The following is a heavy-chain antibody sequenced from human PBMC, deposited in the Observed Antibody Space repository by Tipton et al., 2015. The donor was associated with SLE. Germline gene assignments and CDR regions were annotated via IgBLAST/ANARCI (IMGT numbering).Heavy chain of an antibody. Sequence: TLSFTCTVSGGSISSYYWSWIRQPPGKGLEWIGYIYTSGSTNYNPSLKSRVTISLDRSKNQFFLKLRSVNAADTAVYYCASLGAVTDAYNDEDWGQGTLVTVSS. D-gene: IGHD5-24*01. J-gene: IGHJ4*02. CDR2: IYTSGST. V-gene: IGHV4-4*08. CDR1: GGSISSYY. CDR3: ASLGAVTDAYNDED.